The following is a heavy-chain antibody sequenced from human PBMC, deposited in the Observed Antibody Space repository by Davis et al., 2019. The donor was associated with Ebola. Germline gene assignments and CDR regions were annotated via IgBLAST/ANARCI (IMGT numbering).Heavy chain of an antibody. V-gene: IGHV4-59*01. Sequence: PSETLSLTCTVSGGSISSYYWSWIRQPPGKGLEWIGYIYYSGSTNYNPSLKSRVTISVDTSKNQFSLKMSSVTAADTAVYYCARGPDYSNYQNWFDPRGQGTLVTVSS. CDR3: ARGPDYSNYQNWFDP. CDR1: GGSISSYY. D-gene: IGHD4-11*01. CDR2: IYYSGST. J-gene: IGHJ5*02.